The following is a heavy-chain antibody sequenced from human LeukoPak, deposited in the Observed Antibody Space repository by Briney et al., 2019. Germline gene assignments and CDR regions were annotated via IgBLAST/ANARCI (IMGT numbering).Heavy chain of an antibody. V-gene: IGHV4-61*02. D-gene: IGHD4-17*01. J-gene: IGHJ4*02. CDR3: ARGTTVTHTIDY. Sequence: PSETLSLTCTVSGASISSGNYYWTWIRQPAGKGLEWIGRIYTSGSTNYNPSLKSRVTMSVDTSKNQFSLKLSSVTAADTAVYYCARGTTVTHTIDYWGQGTLVTVSS. CDR2: IYTSGST. CDR1: GASISSGNYY.